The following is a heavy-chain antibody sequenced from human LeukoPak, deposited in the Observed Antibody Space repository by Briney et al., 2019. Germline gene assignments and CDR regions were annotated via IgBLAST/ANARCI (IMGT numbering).Heavy chain of an antibody. Sequence: GGSLRLSYAASGFTLSSYWMSWVRQAPGKGLEWVANIKQDGSEKYYVDSVKGRFTISRDNGKNSLYLQMNSLRAEDTAVYYCAMSITIVRGVIAYWGQGTLVTVSS. V-gene: IGHV3-7*01. CDR1: GFTLSSYW. J-gene: IGHJ4*02. CDR2: IKQDGSEK. D-gene: IGHD3-10*01. CDR3: AMSITIVRGVIAY.